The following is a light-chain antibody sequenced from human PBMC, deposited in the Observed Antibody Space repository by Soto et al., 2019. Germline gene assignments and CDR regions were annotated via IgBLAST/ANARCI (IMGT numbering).Light chain of an antibody. V-gene: IGKV3-20*01. Sequence: EIVLTQSPGTLTLSPGERATLSCRASQSVRSNYLAWYQQGPGQAPRLLIFAASSRATGIPDRFSGSGSGTYFTHTISTREPEDFEGYDCHQYSPSPWTFGQGTKGDIK. CDR1: QSVRSNY. CDR3: HQYSPSPWT. J-gene: IGKJ1*01. CDR2: AAS.